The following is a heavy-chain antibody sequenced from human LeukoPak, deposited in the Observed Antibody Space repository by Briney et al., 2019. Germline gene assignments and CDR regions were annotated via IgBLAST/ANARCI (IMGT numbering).Heavy chain of an antibody. J-gene: IGHJ5*02. CDR3: ASSTLFGAFDP. CDR2: IYYSGTP. Sequence: SETLSLTCTVSGGSISSSYYWGWIRQPPGKGLEWIGSIYYSGTPYYNPPLKSRVTISVDTSKNQFSLKLSSVTAAETAVYYCASSTLFGAFDPWGQGTLVTVSS. V-gene: IGHV4-39*01. D-gene: IGHD3-16*01. CDR1: GGSISSSYY.